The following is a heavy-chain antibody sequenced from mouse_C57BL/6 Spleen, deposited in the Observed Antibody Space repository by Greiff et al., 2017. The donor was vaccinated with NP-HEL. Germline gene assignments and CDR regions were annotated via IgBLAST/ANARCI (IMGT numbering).Heavy chain of an antibody. Sequence: QVQLKQSGAELVRPGASVTLSCKASGYTFTDYEMHWVKQTPVHGLEWIGAIDPETGGTAYNQKFKGKAILTADKSSSTAYMELRSLTSEDSAVYYCTRSYYGSSYGWYFDVWGTGTTVTVSS. CDR1: GYTFTDYE. J-gene: IGHJ1*03. CDR3: TRSYYGSSYGWYFDV. D-gene: IGHD1-1*01. CDR2: IDPETGGT. V-gene: IGHV1-15*01.